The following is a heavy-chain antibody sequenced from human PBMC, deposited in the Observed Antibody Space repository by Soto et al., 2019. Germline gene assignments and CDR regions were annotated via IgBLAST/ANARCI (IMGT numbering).Heavy chain of an antibody. D-gene: IGHD3-3*01. CDR1: GGTFSSYA. CDR3: ARETFLYDFWSGFYYYYYGMDV. V-gene: IGHV1-69*13. J-gene: IGHJ6*02. CDR2: IIPIFGTA. Sequence: ASVKVSCKASGGTFSSYAISWVRQAPGQGLEWMGGIIPIFGTANYAQKFQGRVTITADESTSTAYMELSSLRSEDTAVYYCARETFLYDFWSGFYYYYYGMDVWGQGTTVTVSS.